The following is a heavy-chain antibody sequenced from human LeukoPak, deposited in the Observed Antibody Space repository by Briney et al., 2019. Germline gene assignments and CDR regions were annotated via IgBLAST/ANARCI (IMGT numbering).Heavy chain of an antibody. J-gene: IGHJ4*02. CDR3: ARDVRFGDQPPFDY. CDR1: GGIFSSYA. CDR2: IIPIFGTA. D-gene: IGHD3-10*01. V-gene: IGHV1-69*05. Sequence: GASVKVSCKASGGIFSSYAITWVRQAPGQGLEWMGGIIPIFGTANYAQKFQGRVTMTRDMSTSTVYMELSSLRSEDTAVYYCARDVRFGDQPPFDYWGQGTLVTVSS.